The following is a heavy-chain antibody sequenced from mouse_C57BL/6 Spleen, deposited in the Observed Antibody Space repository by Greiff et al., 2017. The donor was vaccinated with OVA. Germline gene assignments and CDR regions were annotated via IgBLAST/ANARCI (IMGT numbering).Heavy chain of an antibody. CDR3: TRAAQATYYFDY. V-gene: IGHV5-9-1*02. J-gene: IGHJ2*01. CDR2: ISSGGDYI. D-gene: IGHD3-2*02. CDR1: GFTFSSYA. Sequence: EVMLVESGEGLVKPGGSLKLSCAASGFTFSSYAMSWVRQTPEKRLEWVAYISSGGDYIYYADTVKGRFTISRDNARNTLYLQMSSLKSEDTAMYYCTRAAQATYYFDYWGQGTTLTVSS.